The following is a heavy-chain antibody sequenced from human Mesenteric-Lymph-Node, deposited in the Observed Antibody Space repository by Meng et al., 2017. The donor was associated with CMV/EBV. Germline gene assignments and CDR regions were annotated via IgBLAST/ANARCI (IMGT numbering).Heavy chain of an antibody. J-gene: IGHJ2*01. CDR2: ISVNNGNT. CDR1: GYTFTNYR. V-gene: IGHV1-18*04. CDR3: ARISAYWYFDL. Sequence: SCKASGYTFTNYRIIWVRQAPGQGLEWMGWISVNNGNTNYAQKLQGRVTMTTDTSTSTAYMELRSLRSDDTAVYYCARISAYWYFDLWGRGTLVTVSS.